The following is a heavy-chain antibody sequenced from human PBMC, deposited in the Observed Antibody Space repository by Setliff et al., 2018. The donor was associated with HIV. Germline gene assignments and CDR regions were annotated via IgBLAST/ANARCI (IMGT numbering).Heavy chain of an antibody. Sequence: GASVKVSCKASGGTFSDHGITWVRQAPGQGLDWMGGIIPISGTSNYAQKFWGRLTITADESTRTAYMELSSLRSEDTALYYCARGPLLAGDGPYYFDYWGQGTLVTVSS. J-gene: IGHJ4*02. V-gene: IGHV1-69*13. CDR2: IIPISGTS. CDR1: GGTFSDHG. CDR3: ARGPLLAGDGPYYFDY. D-gene: IGHD7-27*01.